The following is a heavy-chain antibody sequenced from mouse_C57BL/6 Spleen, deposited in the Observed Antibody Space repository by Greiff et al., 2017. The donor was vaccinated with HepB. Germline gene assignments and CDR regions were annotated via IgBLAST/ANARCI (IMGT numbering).Heavy chain of an antibody. V-gene: IGHV1-52*01. J-gene: IGHJ4*01. Sequence: QVQLQQPGAELVRPGSSVKLSCKASGYTFTSYWMHWVKQRPIQGLEWIGNIDPSDSETHYNQKFKDKATLTVDKSSSTAYMHLSSLTSEDSAVYYCARWREGAMDYWGQGTSVTVSS. CDR2: IDPSDSET. CDR3: ARWREGAMDY. CDR1: GYTFTSYW.